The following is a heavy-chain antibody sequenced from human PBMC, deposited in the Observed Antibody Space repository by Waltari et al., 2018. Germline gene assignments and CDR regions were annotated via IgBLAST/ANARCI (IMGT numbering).Heavy chain of an antibody. CDR2: IYHSGST. J-gene: IGHJ6*03. Sequence: QVQLQESGPGLVKPSETLSLTCAVSGYSISSGYYWGWIRQPPGKGLEWIGSIYHSGSTYYNPALKSRVTISVDTSKNQCSLKLSSVTAADTAVYYCARVVDYMDVWGKGTTVTVSS. CDR3: ARVVDYMDV. V-gene: IGHV4-38-2*01. CDR1: GYSISSGYY.